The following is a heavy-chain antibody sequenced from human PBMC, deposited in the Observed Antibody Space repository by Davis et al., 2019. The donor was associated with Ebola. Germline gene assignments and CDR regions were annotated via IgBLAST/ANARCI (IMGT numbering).Heavy chain of an antibody. CDR1: GYTFTSYA. CDR3: ATAGGIRWGMDV. V-gene: IGHV1-3*01. CDR2: INAGNGNT. Sequence: ASVKVSCKASGYTFTSYAMHWVRQAPGQRLEWMGWINAGNGNTKYSQKFQGRVTMTEDTSTDTAYMELSSLRSEDTAVYYCATAGGIRWGMDVWGQGTTVTVSS. D-gene: IGHD3-16*01. J-gene: IGHJ6*02.